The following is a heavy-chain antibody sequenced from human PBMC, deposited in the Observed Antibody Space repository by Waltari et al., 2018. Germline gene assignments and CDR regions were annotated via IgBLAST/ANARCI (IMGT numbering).Heavy chain of an antibody. V-gene: IGHV4-34*01. D-gene: IGHD7-27*01. CDR3: ARTWGNSPPLGWLDP. Sequence: QVQLHQWGAGLLKPSENLSLTCAVSGWPFLDYYWSWLRQPPGTGLEWIGEISHSGVPHYNPSLRSRVTMSVDTVKKRFSLKLTSVTVADTAVYFCARTWGNSPPLGWLDPWGQGTRVTISS. J-gene: IGHJ5*02. CDR2: ISHSGVP. CDR1: GWPFLDYY.